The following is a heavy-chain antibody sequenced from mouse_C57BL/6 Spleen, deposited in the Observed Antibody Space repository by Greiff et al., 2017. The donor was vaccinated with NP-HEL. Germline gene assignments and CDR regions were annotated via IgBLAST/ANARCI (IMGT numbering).Heavy chain of an antibody. D-gene: IGHD1-1*01. CDR3: ARQVFYGSSSDWYFDV. V-gene: IGHV5-6*01. Sequence: EVNVVESGGDLVKPGGSLKLSCAASGFTFSSYGMSWVRQTPDKRLEWVATISSGGSYTYYPDSVKGRFTISRDNAKNTLYLQMSSLKSEDTAMYYCARQVFYGSSSDWYFDVWGTGTTVTVSS. CDR1: GFTFSSYG. J-gene: IGHJ1*03. CDR2: ISSGGSYT.